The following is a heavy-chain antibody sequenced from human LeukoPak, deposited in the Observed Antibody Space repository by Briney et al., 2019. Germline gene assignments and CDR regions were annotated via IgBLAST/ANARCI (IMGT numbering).Heavy chain of an antibody. D-gene: IGHD3-10*01. V-gene: IGHV3-13*01. CDR2: IGTAGDT. Sequence: GGSLRLSCAASGFTFSTYDIHWVRQTTGRGLEWVSAIGTAGDTYYVDSVKGRFTISRENAKSSLYLQMNSLRAGDTAVYYCVRGIVRRGYFDYWGQGALVTVSS. CDR3: VRGIVRRGYFDY. CDR1: GFTFSTYD. J-gene: IGHJ4*02.